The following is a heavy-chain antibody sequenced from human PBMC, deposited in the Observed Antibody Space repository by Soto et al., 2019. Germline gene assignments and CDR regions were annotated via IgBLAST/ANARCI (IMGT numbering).Heavy chain of an antibody. D-gene: IGHD3-22*01. Sequence: EVQLVEAGGGLVQPGGSLRLSCAASGFTFSSYSMNWVRQAPGKGLEWVSYISSSSRTIYYAGSVKGRFTISRDNAKNSLYLQMNSLRDEDTSVYYCAREPRYYYDSSGYLNWFDPWGQGTLVTISS. CDR2: ISSSSRTI. CDR1: GFTFSSYS. J-gene: IGHJ5*02. CDR3: AREPRYYYDSSGYLNWFDP. V-gene: IGHV3-48*02.